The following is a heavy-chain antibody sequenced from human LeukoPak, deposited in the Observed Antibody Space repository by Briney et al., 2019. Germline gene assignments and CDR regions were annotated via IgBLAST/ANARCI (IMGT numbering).Heavy chain of an antibody. V-gene: IGHV3-53*01. D-gene: IGHD6-19*01. CDR3: ARDSGWYNMDV. CDR1: GFTVSSNY. J-gene: IGHJ6*03. CDR2: IYSGGST. Sequence: PGGSLRLSCAASGFTVSSNYMSWVRQAPGKGLEWVSVIYSGGSTYYADSVKGRFTISRDNSKNTPYLQMNSLRAEDTAVYYCARDSGWYNMDVWGKGTTVTVSS.